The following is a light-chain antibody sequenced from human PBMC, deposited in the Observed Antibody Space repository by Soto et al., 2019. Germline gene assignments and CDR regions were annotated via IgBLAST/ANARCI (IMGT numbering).Light chain of an antibody. Sequence: DFQMTQSPSSLSASVGDRVTITCRASQGISDHLAWYQHKPGKVPMLLIYEASTSQSGVPSRLSGGGFGTDFTLTISSLQPEDVATYYCQKYNRTPRTFGQGTKVELK. J-gene: IGKJ1*01. CDR1: QGISDH. CDR2: EAS. CDR3: QKYNRTPRT. V-gene: IGKV1-27*01.